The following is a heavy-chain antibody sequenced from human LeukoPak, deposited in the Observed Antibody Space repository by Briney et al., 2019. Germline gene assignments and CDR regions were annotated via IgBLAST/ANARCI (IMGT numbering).Heavy chain of an antibody. V-gene: IGHV5-51*01. D-gene: IGHD3-10*01. CDR3: ATNTMFRGIHAFDI. CDR2: IYPGDSDT. Sequence: GESLKISCKGSGYSFTSYWIGWVRQMPGKGLEWMGIIYPGDSDTRYSPSFQGQVTISADKSISTAYQQWSSLKASDSAMYYCATNTMFRGIHAFDIWGQGTMVTVPS. J-gene: IGHJ3*02. CDR1: GYSFTSYW.